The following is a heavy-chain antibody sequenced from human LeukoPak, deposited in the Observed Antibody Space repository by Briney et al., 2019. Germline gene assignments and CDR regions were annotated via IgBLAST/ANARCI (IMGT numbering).Heavy chain of an antibody. V-gene: IGHV1-2*02. D-gene: IGHD3-10*01. CDR1: GYTFTGYY. CDR3: AIYGSGSYFDYYYYYMDV. J-gene: IGHJ6*03. Sequence: ASVKVSCKASGYTFTGYYMHWVRQAPGQGLEWMGWINPNSGGTNYAQKLQGRVTMTTDTSTSTAYMELRSLRSDDTAVYYCAIYGSGSYFDYYYYYMDVWGKGTTVTISS. CDR2: INPNSGGT.